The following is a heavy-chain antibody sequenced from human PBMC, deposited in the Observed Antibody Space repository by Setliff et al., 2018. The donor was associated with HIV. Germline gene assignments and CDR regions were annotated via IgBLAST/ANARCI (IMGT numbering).Heavy chain of an antibody. CDR1: GYTFSDYY. Sequence: ASVKVSCKASGYTFSDYYMHWVRQAPGQGLEWMGWINPNSGGTKSAQKFQGRVTMTWDTSISTYFMEVTRLKSDDTAVYYCARVRGHCTGGGCYSDYYGMDVWGQGTTVTVSS. J-gene: IGHJ6*02. D-gene: IGHD2-8*02. CDR3: ARVRGHCTGGGCYSDYYGMDV. V-gene: IGHV1-2*02. CDR2: INPNSGGT.